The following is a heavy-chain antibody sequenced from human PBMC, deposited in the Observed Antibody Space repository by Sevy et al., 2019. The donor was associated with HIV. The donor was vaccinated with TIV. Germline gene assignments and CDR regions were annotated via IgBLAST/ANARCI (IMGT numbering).Heavy chain of an antibody. CDR1: GFNFDSYT. Sequence: GGSLRLSCVASGFNFDSYTMNWVRQAPGQGLEWVSSISGSSNYIYYADSLKGRFTISRDNAKNSVYLQMHSLRVDDTAVYFCARPYGSGSWEAFDVWGQGTVVTVSS. CDR2: ISGSSNYI. D-gene: IGHD3-10*01. CDR3: ARPYGSGSWEAFDV. V-gene: IGHV3-21*01. J-gene: IGHJ3*01.